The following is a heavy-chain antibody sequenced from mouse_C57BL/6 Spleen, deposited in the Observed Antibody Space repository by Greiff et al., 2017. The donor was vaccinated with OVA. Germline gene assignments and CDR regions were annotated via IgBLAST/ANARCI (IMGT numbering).Heavy chain of an antibody. D-gene: IGHD1-1*01. Sequence: VQLQQSGPELVKPGASVKMSCKASGYTFTDYNMHWVKQSHGKSLEWIGYINPNSGGTTYNKKLKGKATLTVNKPTSTAYMELRSLTSEDSAVYYCARERDYYGSSSAWFAYWGQGTLVTVSA. J-gene: IGHJ3*01. CDR2: INPNSGGT. CDR3: ARERDYYGSSSAWFAY. V-gene: IGHV1-22*01. CDR1: GYTFTDYN.